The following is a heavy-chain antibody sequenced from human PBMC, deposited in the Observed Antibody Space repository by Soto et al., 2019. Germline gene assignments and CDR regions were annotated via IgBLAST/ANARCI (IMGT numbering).Heavy chain of an antibody. Sequence: PGGSLRLSCTASGFPFGNFLMSWFRQAPGKGMEWVGFIRSQPYGGTAEYAASVRGRFTISRDDSKGIAYLQMNSLQTEDSGVYYCIGSFPVGGQGTLVTVPS. CDR1: GFPFGNFL. CDR3: IGSFPV. J-gene: IGHJ4*02. V-gene: IGHV3-49*03. CDR2: IRSQPYGGTA. D-gene: IGHD3-10*01.